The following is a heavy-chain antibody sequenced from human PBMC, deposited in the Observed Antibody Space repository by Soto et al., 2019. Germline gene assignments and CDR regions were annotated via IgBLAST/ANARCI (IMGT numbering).Heavy chain of an antibody. D-gene: IGHD6-19*01. CDR3: ARDTSGWKEGGFDY. Sequence: EVQLVESGGDLIQPGGPLRLSCAASGFTVSKNYMSWVRQGPGTGLEWVSSIYTGGSTYYADSVKGRFTISRDDSKNTLFLQMNSLRADDTAVYYCARDTSGWKEGGFDYWGQGTLVTVSS. J-gene: IGHJ4*02. V-gene: IGHV3-53*01. CDR1: GFTVSKNY. CDR2: IYTGGST.